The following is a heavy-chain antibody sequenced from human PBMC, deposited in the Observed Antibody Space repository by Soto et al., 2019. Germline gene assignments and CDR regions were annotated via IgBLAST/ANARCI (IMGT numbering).Heavy chain of an antibody. D-gene: IGHD6-6*01. CDR2: ISGSGGST. CDR1: GFTFSSYA. J-gene: IGHJ4*02. Sequence: GGSLRLSCAASGFTFSSYAMSWVRQAPGKGLEWVSAISGSGGSTYYADSVKGRFTISRDNSKNTLYLQMNSLRAEDTAVYYCAKDHSIAARPETAFDYWGQGTLVTVSS. CDR3: AKDHSIAARPETAFDY. V-gene: IGHV3-23*01.